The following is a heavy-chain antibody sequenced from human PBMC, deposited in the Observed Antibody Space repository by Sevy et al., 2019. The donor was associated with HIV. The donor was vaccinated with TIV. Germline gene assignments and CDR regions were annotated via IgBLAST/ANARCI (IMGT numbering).Heavy chain of an antibody. CDR3: AGDLGSTWDGHSKCALEV. CDR2: TYYRSKWYN. J-gene: IGHJ3*01. V-gene: IGHV6-1*01. CDR1: GESVSSKSVA. D-gene: IGHD6-6*01. Sequence: SQTLSLTCDISGESVSSKSVAWNWIRQSPSRGFEWLGRTYYRSKWYNHYADPVRSRITINSDASMNQFSLHLNSVTPEDTAEYVCAGDLGSTWDGHSKCALEVWGHGTVVTVSS.